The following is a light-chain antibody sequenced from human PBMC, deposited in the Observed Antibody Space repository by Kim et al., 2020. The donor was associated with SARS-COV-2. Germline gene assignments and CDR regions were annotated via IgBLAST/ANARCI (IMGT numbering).Light chain of an antibody. CDR3: QQAHSFPPT. J-gene: IGKJ5*01. V-gene: IGKV1-12*01. CDR2: AAS. CDR1: QTIGSW. Sequence: DIQMTQSPSSVSASVGDRVTITCRASQTIGSWLAWYQHKPGKAPELLIYAASSLQSGVTSRFSGSGSGTDFTLTISSLQPEDFATYYCQQAHSFPPTFGQGTRLDIK.